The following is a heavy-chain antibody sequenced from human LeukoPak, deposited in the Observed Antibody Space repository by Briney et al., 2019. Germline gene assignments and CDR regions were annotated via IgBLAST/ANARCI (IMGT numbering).Heavy chain of an antibody. CDR2: IKQDGSEK. D-gene: IGHD6-13*01. CDR1: GFTFSSYW. J-gene: IGHJ4*02. CDR3: ARDSSSWFIYTHFDY. V-gene: IGHV3-7*01. Sequence: PGGSLRLSCAASGFTFSSYWMSWVRQAPGKGLEWVANIKQDGSEKYYVDSVKGRFTISRDNAKNSLYLQMNSLRAEDTAVYYCARDSSSWFIYTHFDYWGQGTLVTVSS.